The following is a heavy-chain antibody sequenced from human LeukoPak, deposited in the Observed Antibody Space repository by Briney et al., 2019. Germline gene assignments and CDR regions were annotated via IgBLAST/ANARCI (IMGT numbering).Heavy chain of an antibody. V-gene: IGHV1-18*01. CDR2: ISAYNGNT. CDR3: ARAGTTTFYYYGMDV. Sequence: ASVKVSCKASGYTFTSYGISWVRQAPGQGLEGMGWISAYNGNTNYAQKLQGRVTMTTDTSTSTAYMELRSLRSDDTAVYYCARAGTTTFYYYGMDVWGQGTTVTVSS. D-gene: IGHD1-7*01. CDR1: GYTFTSYG. J-gene: IGHJ6*02.